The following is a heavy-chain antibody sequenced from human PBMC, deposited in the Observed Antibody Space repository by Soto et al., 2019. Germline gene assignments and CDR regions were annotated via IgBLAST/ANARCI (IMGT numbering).Heavy chain of an antibody. CDR3: AAGEITMSGDAFDI. J-gene: IGHJ3*02. V-gene: IGHV1-58*01. Sequence: QMQLVQSGPEVKKPGTSVKVSCKASGFTFTSSAVQWVRQARGQRLEWIGWIVVGSGNTNYAQKFQERVTITRDMSTSTAYMELSSLRSEDTAVYYCAAGEITMSGDAFDIWGQGTMVTVSS. D-gene: IGHD3-10*02. CDR2: IVVGSGNT. CDR1: GFTFTSSA.